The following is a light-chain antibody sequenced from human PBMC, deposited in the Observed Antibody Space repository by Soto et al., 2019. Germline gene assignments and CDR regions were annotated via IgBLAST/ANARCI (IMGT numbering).Light chain of an antibody. V-gene: IGLV1-51*01. Sequence: QSVLTQPPSVSTAPGQKVTISCSGSRSNIENNYVFWYQQFPGTAPKLLIYDNNKRSSGIPDRFSGSKSGTSATLGITGLQTGDEADYYCGTWDSSLSAVVFGGGTKVTVL. CDR1: RSNIENNY. J-gene: IGLJ2*01. CDR3: GTWDSSLSAVV. CDR2: DNN.